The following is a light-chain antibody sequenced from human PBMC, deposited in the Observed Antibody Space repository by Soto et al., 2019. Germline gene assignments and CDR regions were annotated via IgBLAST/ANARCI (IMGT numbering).Light chain of an antibody. CDR3: SSHAVSNNFVV. V-gene: IGLV2-8*01. Sequence: QSVLTQPPSASGSPGQSVTISCTGTSSDVGGYNHVSWYQQHQGQAPKLMIYEVTKRPSGVPDRFSGSKSGNTASLTVSGLQAEDEADYYCSSHAVSNNFVVFGGGTKLTVL. CDR1: SSDVGGYNH. J-gene: IGLJ2*01. CDR2: EVT.